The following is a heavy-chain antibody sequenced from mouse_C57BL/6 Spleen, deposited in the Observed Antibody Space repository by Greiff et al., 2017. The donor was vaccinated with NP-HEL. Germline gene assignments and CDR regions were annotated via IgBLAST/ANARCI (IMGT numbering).Heavy chain of an antibody. V-gene: IGHV5-9-1*02. CDR1: GFTFSSYA. Sequence: EVQVVESGEGLVKPGGSLKLSCAASGFTFSSYAMSWVRQTPEKRLEWVAYISSGGDYIYYADTVKGRFTISRDNARNTLYLQMSSLKSEDTAMYYCTRHYSNYVWFAYWGQGTLVTVSA. CDR3: TRHYSNYVWFAY. J-gene: IGHJ3*01. D-gene: IGHD2-5*01. CDR2: ISSGGDYI.